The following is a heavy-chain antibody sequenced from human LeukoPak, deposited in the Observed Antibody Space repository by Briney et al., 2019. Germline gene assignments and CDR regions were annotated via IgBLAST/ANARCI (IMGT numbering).Heavy chain of an antibody. J-gene: IGHJ5*02. CDR2: IYYSGST. CDR3: AGGGGHTGFFLVLGVNCFDP. V-gene: IGHV4-59*01. CDR1: GGSITSYY. Sequence: SQTLSLTCTVSGGSITSYYWSWIRQPPGKGLEWIGYIYYSGSTNYNPSLKSRVTISVDPSTNQFSLKLSSVAPSATPGYSGAGGGGHTGFFLVLGVNCFDPGGRETLATSSS. D-gene: IGHD3-10*01.